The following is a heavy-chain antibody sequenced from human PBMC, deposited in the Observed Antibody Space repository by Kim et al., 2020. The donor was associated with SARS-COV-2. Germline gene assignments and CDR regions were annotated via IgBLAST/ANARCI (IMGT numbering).Heavy chain of an antibody. V-gene: IGHV5-51*01. Sequence: GESLKISCKGSGYSFTSYWIGWVRQMPGKGLEWMGIIYPGDSDTRYSPSFQGQVTISADKSISTAYLQWSSLKASDTAMYYCASPRSGSEYYYYGMDVWGQGTTVTVSS. CDR3: ASPRSGSEYYYYGMDV. D-gene: IGHD1-26*01. J-gene: IGHJ6*02. CDR2: IYPGDSDT. CDR1: GYSFTSYW.